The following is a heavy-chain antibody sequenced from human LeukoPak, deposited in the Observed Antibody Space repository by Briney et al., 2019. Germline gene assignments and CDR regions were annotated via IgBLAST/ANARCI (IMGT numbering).Heavy chain of an antibody. CDR1: GGSISSYY. J-gene: IGHJ4*02. Sequence: KPSETLSLTCTVSGGSISSYYWSWIRQPPGKGLEWIGYIYTSGSTNYNPSLKSRVTISVDTSKNQFSLKLSSVTAADTAVYYCARDDSSGYLDWGQGTLVTVSS. CDR3: ARDDSSGYLD. V-gene: IGHV4-4*09. CDR2: IYTSGST. D-gene: IGHD3-22*01.